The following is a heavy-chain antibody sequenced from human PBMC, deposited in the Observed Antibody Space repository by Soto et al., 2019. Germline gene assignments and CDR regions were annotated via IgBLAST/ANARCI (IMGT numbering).Heavy chain of an antibody. CDR2: IYYSGST. J-gene: IGHJ4*02. CDR1: GGSVSSGSYY. CDR3: ARVYCSGGSCYSLDY. V-gene: IGHV4-61*01. D-gene: IGHD2-15*01. Sequence: SETLSLTCTVSGGSVSSGSYYWSWIRQPPGKGLEWIGYIYYSGSTNYNPSLKSRVTISVDTSKNQFSLKLSSVTAADTAGYYCARVYCSGGSCYSLDYWGQGTLVTVSS.